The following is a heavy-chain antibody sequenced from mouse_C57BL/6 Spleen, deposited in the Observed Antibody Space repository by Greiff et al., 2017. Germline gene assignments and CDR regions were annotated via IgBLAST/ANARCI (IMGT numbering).Heavy chain of an antibody. Sequence: EVQRVESEGGLVQPGSSMKLSCTASGFTFSDYYMAWVRQVPEKGLEWVANINYDGSSTYYLDSLKSRFIISRDNAKNILYLQMSSLKSEDTATYYCAREGGLYFDYWGQGTTLTVSS. CDR1: GFTFSDYY. V-gene: IGHV5-16*01. D-gene: IGHD3-3*01. CDR3: AREGGLYFDY. J-gene: IGHJ2*01. CDR2: INYDGSST.